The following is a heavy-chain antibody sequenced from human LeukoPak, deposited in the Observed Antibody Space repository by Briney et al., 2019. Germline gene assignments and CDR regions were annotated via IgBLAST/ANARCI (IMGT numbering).Heavy chain of an antibody. V-gene: IGHV4-59*04. CDR1: GGSISSYY. CDR3: AGGEGAAAGPFDY. CDR2: IYHSGST. J-gene: IGHJ4*02. Sequence: SETLSLTCTVSGGSISSYYWSWIRQPPGKGLEWIGSIYHSGSTYYNPSLKSRVTISVDTSKNQFSLKLSSVTAADTAVYYCAGGEGAAAGPFDYWGQGTLVTVSS. D-gene: IGHD6-13*01.